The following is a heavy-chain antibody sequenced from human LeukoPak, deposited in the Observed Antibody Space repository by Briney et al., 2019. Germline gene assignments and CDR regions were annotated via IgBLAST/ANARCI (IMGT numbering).Heavy chain of an antibody. Sequence: SETLSLTCIVPGGSISSSSYYWAWIRQSPGKGLEWIGTFSSGGSAYYNPSLTSRVSISKDTSDTQFSLRLYSVTAADTAVYYCARKQTGTMYDVWGQGTQVTVSS. D-gene: IGHD1-7*01. CDR2: FSSGGSA. J-gene: IGHJ4*02. CDR3: ARKQTGTMYDV. CDR1: GGSISSSSYY. V-gene: IGHV4-39*07.